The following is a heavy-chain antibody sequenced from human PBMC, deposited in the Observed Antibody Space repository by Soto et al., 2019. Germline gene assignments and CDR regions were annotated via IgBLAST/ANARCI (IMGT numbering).Heavy chain of an antibody. CDR1: GVTFSSYA. V-gene: IGHV1-69*06. Sequence: SVKVSCKASGVTFSSYAISWVRQAPGQGLEWMGGIIPIFGTANYAQKFQGRVTITVDKSTNTAYLQWNTLRASDTAMYYCARHISNFRYYYYAMDVWGQGTTVTVSS. J-gene: IGHJ6*02. CDR2: IIPIFGTA. CDR3: ARHISNFRYYYYAMDV. D-gene: IGHD4-4*01.